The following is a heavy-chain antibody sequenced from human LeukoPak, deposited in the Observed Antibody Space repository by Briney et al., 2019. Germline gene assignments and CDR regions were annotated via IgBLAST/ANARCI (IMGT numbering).Heavy chain of an antibody. CDR2: IGSSGGDT. Sequence: GGSLRLACAASGFIFSIYAMSWVRHAPGKGLEWVSAIGSSGGDTYYADSVKGRFTISRDNSKNTLYLQRNSLRAEDTAVYHCAKYLIAKGPPYGLDVWGQGTTGNVSS. CDR1: GFIFSIYA. D-gene: IGHD2-21*01. J-gene: IGHJ6*02. V-gene: IGHV3-23*01. CDR3: AKYLIAKGPPYGLDV.